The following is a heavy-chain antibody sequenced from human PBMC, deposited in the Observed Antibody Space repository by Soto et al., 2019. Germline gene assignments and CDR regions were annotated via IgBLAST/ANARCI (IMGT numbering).Heavy chain of an antibody. V-gene: IGHV1-69*02. D-gene: IGHD6-13*01. CDR2: ILPMFDIT. Sequence: QVQLVQSGAEVKKPGSSVKVSCKASGGTFSTYTVVWVRQAPGQGLEWMGRILPMFDITNNAQRFQGRVTRTADKSTSTAYLELTSLRSEDTAVYYCSLGSWSAETFDIWGRGTMVTVSS. CDR3: SLGSWSAETFDI. CDR1: GGTFSTYT. J-gene: IGHJ3*02.